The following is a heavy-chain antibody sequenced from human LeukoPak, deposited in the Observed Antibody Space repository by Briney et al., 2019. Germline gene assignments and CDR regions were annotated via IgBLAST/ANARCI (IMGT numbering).Heavy chain of an antibody. CDR3: ARAISDFSYDSSGYYYFDY. D-gene: IGHD3-22*01. J-gene: IGHJ4*02. Sequence: GASVKVSCKVSGYTLTELSMHWVRQAPGQGLEWMGWISAYNGNTNYAQKLQGRVTMTTDTSTSTAYMELRSLRSDDTAVYYCARAISDFSYDSSGYYYFDYWGQGTLVTVSS. CDR1: GYTLTELS. CDR2: ISAYNGNT. V-gene: IGHV1-18*01.